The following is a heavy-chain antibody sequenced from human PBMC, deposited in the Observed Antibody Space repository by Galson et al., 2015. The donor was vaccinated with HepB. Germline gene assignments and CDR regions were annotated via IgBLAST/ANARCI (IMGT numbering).Heavy chain of an antibody. CDR2: IIPIFGTA. Sequence: SVKVSCKASGGTFSSYAISWVRQAPGQGLEWMGGIIPIFGTANYAQKFQGRVTITADESTSTAYMELSSLSSEDTAVYYCARGVLGGLQLGYSYYYYYGMDVWGQGTTVTVSS. CDR3: ARGVLGGLQLGYSYYYYYGMDV. CDR1: GGTFSSYA. J-gene: IGHJ6*02. V-gene: IGHV1-69*13. D-gene: IGHD5-24*01.